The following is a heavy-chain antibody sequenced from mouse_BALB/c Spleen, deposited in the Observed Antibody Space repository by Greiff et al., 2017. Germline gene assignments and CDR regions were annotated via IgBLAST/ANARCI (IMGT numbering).Heavy chain of an antibody. Sequence: EVQLQQSGPELVKPGASVKISCKASGYTFTDYNMHWVKQSHGKSLEWIGYIYPYNGGTGYNQKFKSKATLTVDNSSSTAYMELRSLTSEDSAVYYCAKITTVVATPFDYWGQGTTLTVSS. V-gene: IGHV1S29*02. CDR3: AKITTVVATPFDY. J-gene: IGHJ2*01. CDR2: IYPYNGGT. CDR1: GYTFTDYN. D-gene: IGHD1-1*01.